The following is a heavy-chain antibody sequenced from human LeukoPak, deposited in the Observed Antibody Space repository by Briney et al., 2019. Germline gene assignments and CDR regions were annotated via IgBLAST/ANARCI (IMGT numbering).Heavy chain of an antibody. Sequence: SETLSLTCTVSGGSVSSGSYYWSWSRQPPGKGLEWIVYIYYSGSTNYNPSLKSRVTISVDTSKNQFSLKLSSVTAADTAVYYCARGGPHYGDLDYWGQGTLVTVS. D-gene: IGHD4-17*01. CDR2: IYYSGST. CDR3: ARGGPHYGDLDY. V-gene: IGHV4-61*01. J-gene: IGHJ4*02. CDR1: GGSVSSGSYY.